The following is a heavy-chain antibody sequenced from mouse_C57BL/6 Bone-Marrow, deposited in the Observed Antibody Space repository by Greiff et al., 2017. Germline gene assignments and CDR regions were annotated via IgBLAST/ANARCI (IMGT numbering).Heavy chain of an antibody. CDR2: IDPSDSYT. D-gene: IGHD2-1*01. Sequence: QVQLQQPGAELVKPGASVKLSCKASGYTFTSYWMQWVKQRPGQGLEWIGEIDPSDSYTNYNQKFKGKATLTVDTSSSTAYMQLSSLTSEDSAVYYCERIYYGNLPYWYFDVWGTGTTVTVSS. CDR3: ERIYYGNLPYWYFDV. J-gene: IGHJ1*03. V-gene: IGHV1-50*01. CDR1: GYTFTSYW.